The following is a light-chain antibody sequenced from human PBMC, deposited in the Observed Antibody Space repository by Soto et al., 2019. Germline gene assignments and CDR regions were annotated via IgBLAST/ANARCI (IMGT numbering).Light chain of an antibody. CDR1: NSNIGNND. J-gene: IGLJ1*01. CDR3: AAWDDSLSAFV. CDR2: VDN. V-gene: IGLV1-47*02. Sequence: SVLTQPPSASGTPGQRVTISCSGSNSNIGNNDVYWYRHIPGTAPRLLIYVDNQRPSEVPDRFSGSKSGTSASLAISGLRSDDEADYYCAAWDDSLSAFVFASGTKVTVL.